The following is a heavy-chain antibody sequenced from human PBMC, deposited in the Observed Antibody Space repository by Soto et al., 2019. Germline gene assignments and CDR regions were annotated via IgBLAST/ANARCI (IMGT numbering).Heavy chain of an antibody. Sequence: SVKFSCKSSGVTFSSYAISWVRQAPGQGLEWMGGIIPIFGTANYAQKFQGRVTITADKSTSTAYMELSSLRSEDTAVYYCARQFAASYYYDYWGQGTLVTVSS. D-gene: IGHD1-26*01. CDR3: ARQFAASYYYDY. J-gene: IGHJ4*02. CDR2: IIPIFGTA. V-gene: IGHV1-69*06. CDR1: GVTFSSYA.